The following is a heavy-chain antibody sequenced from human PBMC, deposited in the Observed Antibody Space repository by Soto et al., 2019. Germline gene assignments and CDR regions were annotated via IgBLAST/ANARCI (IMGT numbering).Heavy chain of an antibody. Sequence: SETLSLTCTVSGGSISSVGYYCSCIRQHPGKGLEWIGYIYYSGSTYYNPSLKSRVTISVDTSKNQFSLKLSSVTAADTAVYYCARTIIAAAGNERYFQHWGQGTLVTVSS. V-gene: IGHV4-31*03. CDR1: GGSISSVGYY. J-gene: IGHJ1*01. CDR2: IYYSGST. CDR3: ARTIIAAAGNERYFQH. D-gene: IGHD6-13*01.